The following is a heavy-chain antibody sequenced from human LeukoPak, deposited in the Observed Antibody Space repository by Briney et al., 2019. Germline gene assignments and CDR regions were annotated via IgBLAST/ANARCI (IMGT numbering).Heavy chain of an antibody. CDR2: ISSSGSTI. Sequence: PGGSLRLSCAASGFTFSSYEMNWVRQAPGKGLEWVSYISSSGSTIYYADSVKGRFTISRDNAKNSLYLQMNSLRAEDTAVYYCARDQFGWDLHYYYYMDVLGKGTTVTVSS. V-gene: IGHV3-48*03. CDR3: ARDQFGWDLHYYYYMDV. J-gene: IGHJ6*03. D-gene: IGHD2-15*01. CDR1: GFTFSSYE.